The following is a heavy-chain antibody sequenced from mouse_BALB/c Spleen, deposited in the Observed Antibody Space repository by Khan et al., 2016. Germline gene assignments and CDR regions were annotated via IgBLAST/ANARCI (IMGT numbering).Heavy chain of an antibody. J-gene: IGHJ1*01. V-gene: IGHV9-3-1*01. D-gene: IGHD1-1*01. CDR1: GYTFTNYG. CDR3: ASYRYYYGSRRYFGV. CDR2: IYTCSGKS. Sequence: QIQLVQSGPELKKPGKTVKISCKASGYTFTNYGMNWVKQAPGKGFMWIGWIYTCSGKSTYADDFKGRFAFALDTSSNTAYLQIKNLKNEDTTTYYCASYRYYYGSRRYFGVRGACTTLTVSS.